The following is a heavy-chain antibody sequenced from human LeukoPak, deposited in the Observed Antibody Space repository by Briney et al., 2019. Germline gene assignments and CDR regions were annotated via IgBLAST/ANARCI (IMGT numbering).Heavy chain of an antibody. V-gene: IGHV4-4*02. J-gene: IGHJ4*02. CDR1: GFTFSSYW. CDR2: IFHSGTT. D-gene: IGHD3-16*02. CDR3: ARGRVWGSYRRQYYFDY. Sequence: PGGSLRLSCAASGFTFSSYWMSWVRQPPGKGLEWIGEIFHSGTTTYNPSLKSRVTISVDTSKNQFSLKLSSVTAADTAVYYCARGRVWGSYRRQYYFDYWGQGTLVTVSS.